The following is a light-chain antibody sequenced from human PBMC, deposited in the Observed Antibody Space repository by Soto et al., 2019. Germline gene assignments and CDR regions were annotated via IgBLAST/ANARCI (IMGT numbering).Light chain of an antibody. J-gene: IGKJ1*01. Sequence: EIVLTQSPGTLSLSPGERATLSCRASQSVSSSFLAWYQQKPGQAPRLFIYGASSRATGIPDRFSGSGSGTDFTLTISRLEPEDFAVYYCQQYGSSPPWTFGQGTKVEI. V-gene: IGKV3-20*01. CDR3: QQYGSSPPWT. CDR2: GAS. CDR1: QSVSSSF.